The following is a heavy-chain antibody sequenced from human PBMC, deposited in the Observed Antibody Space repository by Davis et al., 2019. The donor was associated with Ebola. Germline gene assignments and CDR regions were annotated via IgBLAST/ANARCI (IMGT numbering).Heavy chain of an antibody. CDR2: IYSGGST. V-gene: IGHV3-53*01. D-gene: IGHD3-9*01. CDR1: GFTVSSNY. J-gene: IGHJ4*02. Sequence: GESLKISCTASGFTVSSNYMSWVRQAPGKGLEWVSVIYSGGSTYYADSVKGRFTISRDNSKNTLYLQMNSLRAEDTAVYYCARGHVLRYFDWLSPRDYYFDYWGQGTLVTVSS. CDR3: ARGHVLRYFDWLSPRDYYFDY.